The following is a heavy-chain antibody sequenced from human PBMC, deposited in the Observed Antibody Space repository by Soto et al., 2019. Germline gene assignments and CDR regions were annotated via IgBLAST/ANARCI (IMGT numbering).Heavy chain of an antibody. V-gene: IGHV4-38-2*01. D-gene: IGHD6-13*01. CDR2: IYHSGST. Sequence: SETLSLTCAVSGYSISSGYYWGWIRQPPGKGLEWIGSIYHSGSTYYNPSLKSRVTISVDTSKNQFSLKLSSVTAADTAVYYCARVLGYSSYGAGSDHWGQGILVTVSS. J-gene: IGHJ4*02. CDR3: ARVLGYSSYGAGSDH. CDR1: GYSISSGYY.